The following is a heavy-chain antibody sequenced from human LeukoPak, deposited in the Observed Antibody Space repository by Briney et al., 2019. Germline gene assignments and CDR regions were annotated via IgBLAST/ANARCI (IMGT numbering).Heavy chain of an antibody. D-gene: IGHD5-24*01. CDR3: AREKMAGMATTYYFDY. J-gene: IGHJ4*02. V-gene: IGHV4-4*07. CDR1: GGSISSYY. CDR2: IYTSGST. Sequence: SETLFPTCTVSGGSISSYYWSWIRQPAGKGLEWIGRIYTSGSTNYNPSLKSRVTMSVDTSKNQFSLKLSSVTAADTAVYYCAREKMAGMATTYYFDYWGQGTLVTVSS.